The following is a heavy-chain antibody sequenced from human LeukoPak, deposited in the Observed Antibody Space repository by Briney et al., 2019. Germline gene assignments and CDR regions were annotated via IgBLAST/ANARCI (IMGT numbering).Heavy chain of an antibody. D-gene: IGHD1-26*01. CDR2: IYYSGST. CDR3: ARRGLADDY. CDR1: GGSISSRNW. J-gene: IGHJ4*02. V-gene: IGHV4-39*01. Sequence: PSETLSLTCAVSGGSISSRNWWSWVRQPPGKGLEWIGSIYYSGSTYYNPSLKSRVTISVDTSKNQFSLKLSSVTAADTAVYYCARRGLADDYWGQGTLVTVSS.